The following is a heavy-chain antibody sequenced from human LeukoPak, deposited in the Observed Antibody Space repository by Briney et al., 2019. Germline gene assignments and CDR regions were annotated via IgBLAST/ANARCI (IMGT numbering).Heavy chain of an antibody. D-gene: IGHD6-13*01. V-gene: IGHV4-34*01. J-gene: IGHJ4*02. CDR3: ARGSSSYPRSSSHDY. CDR2: INHSGST. CDR1: GGSFSSYY. Sequence: SETLSLTCAVYGGSFSSYYWSWIRQPPGKGLEWIGEINHSGSTNYNPSLKSRVTISVDTSKNQFSLKLSSVTAADTAVYYCARGSSSYPRSSSHDYWGQGTPVTVSS.